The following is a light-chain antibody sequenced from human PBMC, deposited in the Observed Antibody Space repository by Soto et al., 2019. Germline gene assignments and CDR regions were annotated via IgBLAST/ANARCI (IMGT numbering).Light chain of an antibody. Sequence: IRMTHSPSSLSASVGDRVTITCQASQDITNYLNWYQQKPGKAPRLLFYDASNLETGVPSRFSGSGFGTDFTFTISSLQPEDSATYYCQQYDNLPLTFGGGTKVDIK. V-gene: IGKV1-33*01. CDR3: QQYDNLPLT. CDR2: DAS. CDR1: QDITNY. J-gene: IGKJ4*01.